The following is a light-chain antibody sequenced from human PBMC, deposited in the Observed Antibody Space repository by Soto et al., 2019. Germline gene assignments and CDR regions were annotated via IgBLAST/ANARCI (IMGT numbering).Light chain of an antibody. Sequence: QSVMTQPPSVSAAPGQKVTISCPGSSSNIGGNSVSWYQQLPGTAPKLLIYDDNKRPSGIPGRVSGSKSGTSATLGITGFQTGDEADYYCGSWDSSLSAYVFGTGTKLTVL. CDR1: SSNIGGNS. V-gene: IGLV1-51*01. CDR2: DDN. CDR3: GSWDSSLSAYV. J-gene: IGLJ1*01.